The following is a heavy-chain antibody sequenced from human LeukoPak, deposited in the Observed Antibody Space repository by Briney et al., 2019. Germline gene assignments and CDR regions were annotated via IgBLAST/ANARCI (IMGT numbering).Heavy chain of an antibody. J-gene: IGHJ6*02. Sequence: SETLSLTCTVSGGSISGYYWSWIRQPPGKGLEWIGYIYYTGSTNYNPSLKSRVTISVDTSKNQFSLNLSSVTAADTAVYYCARRLSSTYPPYYYYGMNVWGQGTTVTVSS. CDR1: GGSISGYY. CDR3: ARRLSSTYPPYYYYGMNV. V-gene: IGHV4-59*08. CDR2: IYYTGST. D-gene: IGHD6-13*01.